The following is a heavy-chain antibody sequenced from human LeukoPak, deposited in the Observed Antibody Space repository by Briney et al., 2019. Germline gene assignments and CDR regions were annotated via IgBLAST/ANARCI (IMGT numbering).Heavy chain of an antibody. Sequence: GGSLRLSCAASRFTFNTYAMSWVRQAPGKGLEWVSAISGSGGSTYYADSVKGRFTISRDNSKNTLYLQMNALRAEDTAVYYCARVANITTFGMDVWGQGTTVTVSS. V-gene: IGHV3-23*01. CDR2: ISGSGGST. CDR1: RFTFNTYA. CDR3: ARVANITTFGMDV. D-gene: IGHD3-9*01. J-gene: IGHJ6*02.